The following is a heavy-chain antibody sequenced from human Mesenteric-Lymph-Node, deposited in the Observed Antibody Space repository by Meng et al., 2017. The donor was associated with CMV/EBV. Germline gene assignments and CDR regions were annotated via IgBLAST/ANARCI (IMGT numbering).Heavy chain of an antibody. CDR1: GFTFSSYG. V-gene: IGHV3-30*02. J-gene: IGHJ6*02. CDR2: IRYDGSNK. CDR3: AKVAIVDTALGDV. D-gene: IGHD2-21*01. Sequence: GESLKISCAASGFTFSSYGMHWVRQAPGKGLEWVAFIRYDGSNKYYADSVKGRFTISRDNSNKTLYLQMNSLRAEDTAVYYCAKVAIVDTALGDVWGQGTTVTVSS.